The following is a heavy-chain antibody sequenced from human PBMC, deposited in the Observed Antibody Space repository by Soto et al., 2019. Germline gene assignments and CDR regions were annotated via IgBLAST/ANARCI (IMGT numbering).Heavy chain of an antibody. V-gene: IGHV1-18*01. CDR3: ARVTLVGPTHPDAFDI. J-gene: IGHJ3*02. CDR2: ISAYNGNT. Sequence: GASVKVSCKASGYTFTSYGISWVRQAPGQGLEWMEWISAYNGNTNYAQKLQGRVTMTTDTSTSTAYMELRSLRSDDTAVYYCARVTLVGPTHPDAFDIWGQGTMVTVSS. CDR1: GYTFTSYG. D-gene: IGHD1-26*01.